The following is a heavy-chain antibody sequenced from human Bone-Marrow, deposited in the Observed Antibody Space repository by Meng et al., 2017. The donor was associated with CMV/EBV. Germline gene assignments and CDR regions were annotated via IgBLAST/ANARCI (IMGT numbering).Heavy chain of an antibody. Sequence: GGSLRLSCAASGFTFSSYAMSWVRQAPGKGLEWVSAISGSGGSTYYADSVKGRFTISRDNAKNSLYLQMNSLRAEDTAVYYCARVVRCSSTSCYRARHYYYGMDVWGQGTTVTVSS. V-gene: IGHV3-23*01. CDR1: GFTFSSYA. CDR3: ARVVRCSSTSCYRARHYYYGMDV. J-gene: IGHJ6*02. D-gene: IGHD2-2*02. CDR2: ISGSGGST.